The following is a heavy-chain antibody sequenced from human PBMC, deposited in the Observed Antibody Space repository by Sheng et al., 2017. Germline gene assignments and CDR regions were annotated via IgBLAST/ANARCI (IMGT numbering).Heavy chain of an antibody. CDR2: ISFDGSNK. J-gene: IGHJ4*02. D-gene: IGHD3-22*01. V-gene: IGHV3-30*18. Sequence: QVQLVESGGGVVQPGRSLRLSCAASGFTLSYYGMHWVRQAPGKGLEWVAFISFDGSNKYYADSVKGRFTISRENSKDTLFLLMNSLRSDDTAVYYCAKDVSEIVVLWGFDHWGQGTLVTVSS. CDR3: AKDVSEIVVLWGFDH. CDR1: GFTLSYYG.